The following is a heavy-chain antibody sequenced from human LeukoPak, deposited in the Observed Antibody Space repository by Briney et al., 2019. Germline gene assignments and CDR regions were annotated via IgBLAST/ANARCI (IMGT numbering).Heavy chain of an antibody. J-gene: IGHJ4*02. V-gene: IGHV3-48*01. CDR2: ISSSSSTI. CDR1: GFTFSNYA. Sequence: GGSLRLSCAASGFTFSNYAMSWVRQAPGKGLEWVSYISSSSSTIYYADSVKGRFTISRDNAKNSLYLQMNSLRVEDTAVYYCAKRIAAAGKYYFDYWGQGTLVTVSS. D-gene: IGHD6-13*01. CDR3: AKRIAAAGKYYFDY.